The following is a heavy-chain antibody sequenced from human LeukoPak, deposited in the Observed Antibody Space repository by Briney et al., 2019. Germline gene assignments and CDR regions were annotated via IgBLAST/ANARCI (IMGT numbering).Heavy chain of an antibody. CDR3: ARDRSSSSL. J-gene: IGHJ4*02. V-gene: IGHV1-18*01. Sequence: ASVTVSCKASGYIFTNFGISWVRQAPGQGLEWMGWISAYNGHRNDAQKFQDRLTVTTNTSATTAYMELTGLTSDDTGVYYCARDRSSSSLWGQGTLVT. CDR2: ISAYNGHR. D-gene: IGHD6-6*01. CDR1: GYIFTNFG.